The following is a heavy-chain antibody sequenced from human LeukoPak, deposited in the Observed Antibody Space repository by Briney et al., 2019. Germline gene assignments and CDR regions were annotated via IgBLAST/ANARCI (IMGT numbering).Heavy chain of an antibody. J-gene: IGHJ4*02. CDR2: ISAYNGNT. D-gene: IGHD1-26*01. V-gene: IGHV1-18*01. CDR1: GYTFTSYG. Sequence: ASVKVSCKASGYTFTSYGISWVRQAPGQGLEWMGWISAYNGNTNYAQKLQGRVTMTTDTSTSTAYMELRSLRSDDTAVYYCARDFSGSYPDPFGYWGQGTLVTVSS. CDR3: ARDFSGSYPDPFGY.